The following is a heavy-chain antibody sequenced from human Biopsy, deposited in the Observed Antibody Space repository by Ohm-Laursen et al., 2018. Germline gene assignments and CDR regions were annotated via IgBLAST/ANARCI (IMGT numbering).Heavy chain of an antibody. D-gene: IGHD3-22*01. CDR2: VHYTGST. J-gene: IGHJ2*01. Sequence: GTLSLTWSVSGDSISSYYWSWIRQPPGKGLQWIGYVHYTGSTDYNPSLQSRVTISVDTSKNHFSLRLRSVTPADTAIYYCARDRGYYSDRTVPGYFDLWGRGTLVTVPS. CDR3: ARDRGYYSDRTVPGYFDL. CDR1: GDSISSYY. V-gene: IGHV4-59*01.